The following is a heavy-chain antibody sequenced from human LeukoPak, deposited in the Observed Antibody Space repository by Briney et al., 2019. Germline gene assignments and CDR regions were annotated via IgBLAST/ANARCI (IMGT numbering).Heavy chain of an antibody. J-gene: IGHJ4*02. Sequence: AGGSLRLSCAASGFTFSDHYMDWVRQAPGKGLEWVGRIKHEAHSYTAEYAASVKDRFTISRDDSKSSLYLQMNSLKIEDTAVYYCSQFAKGGWGQGTLVTVSS. V-gene: IGHV3-72*01. D-gene: IGHD2-21*01. CDR3: SQFAKGG. CDR2: IKHEAHSYTA. CDR1: GFTFSDHY.